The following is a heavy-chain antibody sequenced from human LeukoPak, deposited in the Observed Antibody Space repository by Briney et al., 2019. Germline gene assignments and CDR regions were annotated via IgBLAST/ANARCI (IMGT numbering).Heavy chain of an antibody. J-gene: IGHJ5*02. CDR1: GFSFNTYA. D-gene: IGHD6-19*01. CDR3: ANLGIAVANWFDP. CDR2: ISGSGGST. Sequence: GGSLRLSCVTSGFSFNTYAMSWVRQAPGKGLEWVSAISGSGGSTYYADSVKGRFTISRDNSKNTLYLQMNSLRAEDTAVYYCANLGIAVANWFDPWGQGTLVTVSS. V-gene: IGHV3-23*01.